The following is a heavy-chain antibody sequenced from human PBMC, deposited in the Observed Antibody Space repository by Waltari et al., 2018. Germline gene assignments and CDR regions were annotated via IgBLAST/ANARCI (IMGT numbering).Heavy chain of an antibody. CDR3: ARAQEGHDAFDF. V-gene: IGHV4-4*07. Sequence: QVQLQESGPGLVKPSETLSLTCSVSGAPMTNYYWSRTRLPAGGGLGWVGRVFTDGKTPYAASLRSRVTMSMDTSKDQFSLKLTSVTAADTALYYCARAQEGHDAFDFWGQGTMVTVSS. CDR2: VFTDGKT. CDR1: GAPMTNYY. J-gene: IGHJ3*01.